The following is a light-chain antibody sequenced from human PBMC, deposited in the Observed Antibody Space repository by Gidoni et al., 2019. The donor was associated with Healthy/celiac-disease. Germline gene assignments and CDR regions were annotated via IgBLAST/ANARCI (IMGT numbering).Light chain of an antibody. CDR3: QQYNSYSIT. V-gene: IGKV1-5*01. Sequence: DIQMTQSPSTLSASVGDRVTITCRASQSISSWLAWYQQKPGKAPKLLIYDASSLESGVPSRFIGSGSGTEFTLTISSLQPDDFATYYCQQYNSYSITFGQETRLEIK. CDR2: DAS. CDR1: QSISSW. J-gene: IGKJ5*01.